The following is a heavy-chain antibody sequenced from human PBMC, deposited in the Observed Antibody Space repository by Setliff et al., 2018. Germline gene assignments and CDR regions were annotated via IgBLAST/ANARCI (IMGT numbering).Heavy chain of an antibody. Sequence: GESLKISCKGSGYTFTNYWIAWVRQMPGKGLEYMGIIYPADSDTTYSPSFQGQVTISADKSINTAYLQWSSLKASDTATYYCARVGPLTDDAFDIWGQGTMVTVS. D-gene: IGHD1-26*01. V-gene: IGHV5-51*01. J-gene: IGHJ3*02. CDR1: GYTFTNYW. CDR2: IYPADSDT. CDR3: ARVGPLTDDAFDI.